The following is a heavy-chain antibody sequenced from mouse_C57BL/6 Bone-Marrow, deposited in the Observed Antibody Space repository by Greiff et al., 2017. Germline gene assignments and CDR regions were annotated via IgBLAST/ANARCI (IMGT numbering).Heavy chain of an antibody. V-gene: IGHV5-4*01. J-gene: IGHJ3*01. CDR3: ARVSFAY. Sequence: PDNVKGRFTISRDNAKNNLYLQMSHLKSEDTAMYYCARVSFAYWGQGTLVTVSA.